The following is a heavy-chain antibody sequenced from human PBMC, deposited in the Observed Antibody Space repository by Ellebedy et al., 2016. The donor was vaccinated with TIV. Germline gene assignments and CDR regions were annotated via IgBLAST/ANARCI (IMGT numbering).Heavy chain of an antibody. CDR2: MTPNSGNT. J-gene: IGHJ6*03. Sequence: ASVKVSXKASRYIFTSYDISWVRQAAGQGLEWMGWMTPNSGNTAYAQKFQGRLTMTGNTSIGTAYMELSSLRSEDTAVYYCARVDTTVRERYYMDVWGKGTTVTVSS. CDR3: ARVDTTVRERYYMDV. CDR1: RYIFTSYD. V-gene: IGHV1-8*01. D-gene: IGHD3-10*01.